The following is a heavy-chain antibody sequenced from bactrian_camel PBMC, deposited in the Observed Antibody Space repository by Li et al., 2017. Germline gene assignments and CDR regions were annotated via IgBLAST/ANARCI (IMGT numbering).Heavy chain of an antibody. CDR3: AADYYNLQLARSYTY. CDR2: IYTGAGST. CDR1: VSGSSTRW. D-gene: IGHD2*01. Sequence: ESGGGAVQAGGSLRLSCAISVSGSSTRWMGWFREAPGKEREGVAVIYTGAGSTYYADSVKGRFTISQDKAKDTAYLQMNSLKPEDTAMYYCAADYYNLQLARSYTYWGQGTQVTVS. V-gene: IGHV3S1*01. J-gene: IGHJ4*01.